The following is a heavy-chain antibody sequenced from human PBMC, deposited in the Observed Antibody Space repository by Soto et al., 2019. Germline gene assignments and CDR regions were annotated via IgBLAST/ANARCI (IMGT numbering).Heavy chain of an antibody. Sequence: PSETLSLTCTVSGGSISSSGYYWGWIRQPPGEGLEWIGIVYYSGTTTYSPSLKSRVTISVDTSKNQFSLKLSSVTAADTAVYYCARHLGYDSSGYYRNWFDSWGQGTLVTVSS. CDR2: VYYSGTT. V-gene: IGHV4-39*01. CDR1: GGSISSSGYY. J-gene: IGHJ5*01. CDR3: ARHLGYDSSGYYRNWFDS. D-gene: IGHD3-22*01.